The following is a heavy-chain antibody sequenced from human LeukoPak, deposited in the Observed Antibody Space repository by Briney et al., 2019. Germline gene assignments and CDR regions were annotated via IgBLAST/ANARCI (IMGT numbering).Heavy chain of an antibody. V-gene: IGHV3-30-3*01. D-gene: IGHD2-21*02. CDR2: ISYDGSNK. J-gene: IGHJ4*02. CDR1: GFTFSSYA. Sequence: GGSLRLSCAASGFTFSSYAMSWVRQAPGKGLEWVAVISYDGSNKYYADSVKGRFTISRDNSKNTLYLQMNSLRAEDTAVYYCAREAADCGGDRYFGYWGQGTLVTVSS. CDR3: AREAADCGGDRYFGY.